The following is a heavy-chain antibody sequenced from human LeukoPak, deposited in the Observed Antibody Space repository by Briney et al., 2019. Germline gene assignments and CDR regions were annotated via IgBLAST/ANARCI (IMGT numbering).Heavy chain of an antibody. Sequence: GGSLRLSCAASGFTFSDYYMSWIRQAPGKGLEWVSSITSSSRYIYYADSVKGRFTISRDNAKNSLYLQMNSLRAEDTAVYYCARHVVAVGFDYWGQGTLVTVSS. D-gene: IGHD3-22*01. CDR3: ARHVVAVGFDY. CDR1: GFTFSDYY. J-gene: IGHJ4*02. V-gene: IGHV3-11*06. CDR2: ITSSSRYI.